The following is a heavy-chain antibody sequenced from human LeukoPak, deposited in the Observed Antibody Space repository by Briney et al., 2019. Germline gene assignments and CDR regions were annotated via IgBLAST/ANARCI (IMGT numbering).Heavy chain of an antibody. Sequence: PGGSLRLSCAASGFTFSAYSMNWVRQAPGKGLEWVSSITSNSNYIYYADSLKGRFTISRDNAKNSLYLQMNSLRAEDTAVYYCGRGGVYSTRGIDYWGQGTLVTVSS. CDR2: ITSNSNYI. CDR3: GRGGVYSTRGIDY. D-gene: IGHD6-13*01. J-gene: IGHJ4*02. CDR1: GFTFSAYS. V-gene: IGHV3-21*01.